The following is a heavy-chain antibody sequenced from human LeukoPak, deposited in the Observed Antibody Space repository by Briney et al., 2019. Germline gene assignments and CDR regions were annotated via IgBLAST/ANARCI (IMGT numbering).Heavy chain of an antibody. J-gene: IGHJ4*02. CDR1: GGTFSNYA. CDR3: ARGPGITGTIDY. CDR2: IIPLFGSA. Sequence: ASVKVSCKAPGGTFSNYAISWVRQAPGQGLEWMGGIIPLFGSAKYAQGFQGRVTITADESTSTAYMELSRLRSDDTAVYYCARGPGITGTIDYWGQGTLVTVSS. D-gene: IGHD1-7*01. V-gene: IGHV1-69*13.